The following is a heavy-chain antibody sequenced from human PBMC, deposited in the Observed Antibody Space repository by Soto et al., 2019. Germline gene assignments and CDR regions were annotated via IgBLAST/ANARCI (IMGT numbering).Heavy chain of an antibody. V-gene: IGHV3-23*01. D-gene: IGHD3-22*01. J-gene: IGHJ3*01. CDR2: ISGSGAAT. Sequence: VGSLRLSCAATGFPFWKYAMSWVRQAPRKGLEWVAGISGSGAATYYADSVRGRFTVSRDNSKDTLVLQMNTLRAEDTALYYCAKTRLYDNNDYHRDGFDVWGPGTVVTVSS. CDR1: GFPFWKYA. CDR3: AKTRLYDNNDYHRDGFDV.